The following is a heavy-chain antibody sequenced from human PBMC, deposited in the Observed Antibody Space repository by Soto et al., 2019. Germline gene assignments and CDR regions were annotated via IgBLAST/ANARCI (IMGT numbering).Heavy chain of an antibody. D-gene: IGHD3-16*01. V-gene: IGHV1-69*13. CDR3: ARGGSRSHNWFDP. CDR2: IIPIFGTA. Sequence: SVKVSFKASGGTFSSYAISWLRQAPGQGLEWMGGIIPIFGTANYAQKFQGRVTITADESTSTAYMELSSLRSEDTAVYYCARGGSRSHNWFDPWGQGTLVTVSS. CDR1: GGTFSSYA. J-gene: IGHJ5*02.